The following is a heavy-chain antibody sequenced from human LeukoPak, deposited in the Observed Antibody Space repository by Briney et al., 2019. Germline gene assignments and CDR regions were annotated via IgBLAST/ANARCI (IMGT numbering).Heavy chain of an antibody. CDR3: ARVPAVAGLAPPDY. V-gene: IGHV4-59*01. Sequence: SETLSLTCTDSGGSISSYYWSWIRQPPGKGLEWIGYIYYGGSTNYNPSLKSRVTISVDTSKNQFSLKLSSVTAADTAVYYCARVPAVAGLAPPDYWGQGTLVTVSS. J-gene: IGHJ4*02. D-gene: IGHD6-19*01. CDR2: IYYGGST. CDR1: GGSISSYY.